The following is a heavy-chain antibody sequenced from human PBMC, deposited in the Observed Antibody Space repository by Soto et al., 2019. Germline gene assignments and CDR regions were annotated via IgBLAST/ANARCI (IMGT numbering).Heavy chain of an antibody. J-gene: IGHJ4*02. D-gene: IGHD1-26*01. Sequence: GGSLRLSCAASGFTFSSYWMSWVRQAPGKGLEWVANIKQDGSEKYYVDSVKGRFTISRDNAKNSLYLQMNSLRAEDTAVYYCARDHIVGATNFDDWGQGALVTVSS. V-gene: IGHV3-7*01. CDR3: ARDHIVGATNFDD. CDR1: GFTFSSYW. CDR2: IKQDGSEK.